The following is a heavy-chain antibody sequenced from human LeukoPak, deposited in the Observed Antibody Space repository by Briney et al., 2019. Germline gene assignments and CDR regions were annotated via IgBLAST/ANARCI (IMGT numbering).Heavy chain of an antibody. Sequence: ASVKVSCKASGGTFSSYAISWVRQAAGQGLEWMGWMNPNSGNTGYAQKFQGRVTMTRNTSISTAYMELSSLRSEDTAVYYCAAAYYYGSGSTGDGMDVWGQGTTVTVSS. J-gene: IGHJ6*02. CDR2: MNPNSGNT. D-gene: IGHD3-10*01. CDR1: GGTFSSYA. V-gene: IGHV1-8*02. CDR3: AAAYYYGSGSTGDGMDV.